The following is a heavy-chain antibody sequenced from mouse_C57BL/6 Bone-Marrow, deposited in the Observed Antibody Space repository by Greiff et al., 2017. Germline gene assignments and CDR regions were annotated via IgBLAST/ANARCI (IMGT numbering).Heavy chain of an antibody. J-gene: IGHJ2*01. CDR2: IYPSSGHT. Sequence: LSFPSSFSPFPRSVLRFFPPRPGPGLAWIGEIYPSSGHTYYNEKFPGPAPLPADKSSRTAYMELRRLTSEDSAVYFCARRRTTVVATEYFDYWGQGTTLTVSS. V-gene: IGHV1-81*01. CDR3: ARRRTTVVATEYFDY. D-gene: IGHD1-1*01. CDR1: FSPFPRSV.